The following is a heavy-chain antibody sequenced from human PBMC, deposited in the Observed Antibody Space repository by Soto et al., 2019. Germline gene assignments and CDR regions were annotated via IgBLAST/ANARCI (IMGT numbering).Heavy chain of an antibody. CDR1: GFSLSTRGGG. CDR2: IYWDDDK. Sequence: QITWKGSGPTLMKPTQTLTRTCTFAGFSLSTRGGGVGWIRQPPGKALEWLAIIYWDDDKRYSPSLKSRLTITKDTSKNHVVLTMTNMDPVDTATYYCAHDSNDWYGFDYWGQGTLVTVSS. V-gene: IGHV2-5*02. D-gene: IGHD6-19*01. J-gene: IGHJ4*02. CDR3: AHDSNDWYGFDY.